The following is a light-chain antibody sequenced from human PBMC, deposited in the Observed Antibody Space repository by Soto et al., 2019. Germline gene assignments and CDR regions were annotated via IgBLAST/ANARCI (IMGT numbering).Light chain of an antibody. J-gene: IGKJ5*01. Sequence: EIVLTQSPGTLSLSPGERATLSCRASHSVSRTYLAWYQQKPGQAPRLLMYGASDRATGTPGRFSGSGSGTDFTLTISGLEPEDSAVYYCQQFDDSVTFGQGRRLEI. CDR2: GAS. CDR3: QQFDDSVT. CDR1: HSVSRTY. V-gene: IGKV3-20*01.